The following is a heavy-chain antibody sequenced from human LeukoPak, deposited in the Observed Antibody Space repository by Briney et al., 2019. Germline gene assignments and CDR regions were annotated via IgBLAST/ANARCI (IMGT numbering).Heavy chain of an antibody. CDR3: AREAARGKTAAMLWLMDV. J-gene: IGHJ6*03. D-gene: IGHD5-18*01. CDR2: IIPLLGRP. V-gene: IGHV1-69*10. CDR1: GGSFNDYA. Sequence: ASVTVSCKVSGGSFNDYAISWLRQAPGQGLEWVGGIIPLLGRPTYAQKYEGKVTTTADESTSTAYMELQSLRSEDTAVYYCAREAARGKTAAMLWLMDVWGKGTAVSVSS.